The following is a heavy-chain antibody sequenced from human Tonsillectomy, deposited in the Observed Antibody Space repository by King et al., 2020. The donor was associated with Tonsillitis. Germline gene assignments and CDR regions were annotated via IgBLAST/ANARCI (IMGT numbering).Heavy chain of an antibody. J-gene: IGHJ6*02. CDR1: GFTFSSYG. CDR2: ISYDGSNK. D-gene: IGHD3-3*01. V-gene: IGHV3-30*18. CDR3: AKDLFGVVKYYYYGMDV. Sequence: VQLVESGGGVVQPGRSLRLSCAASGFTFSSYGMHWVRQAPGQGLEWVAVISYDGSNKYIPDSVKGRFTIPKDTSKNTAYLQMNSLRAEDTAVYYCAKDLFGVVKYYYYGMDVWGQGTTVTVSS.